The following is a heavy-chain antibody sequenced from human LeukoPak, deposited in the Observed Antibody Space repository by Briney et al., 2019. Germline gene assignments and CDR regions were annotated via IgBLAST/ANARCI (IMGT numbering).Heavy chain of an antibody. CDR2: ISAYNGNT. Sequence: ASVKVSCKASGYTFTSYGISWVRQAPGQGLEWMGWISAYNGNTNYAQKLQGRVTMTTDTSTSTAYMELRSLRSDDTAVYYCARGGMYYYDSSGRPTSIDYWGQGTLVTVSS. V-gene: IGHV1-18*01. CDR3: ARGGMYYYDSSGRPTSIDY. CDR1: GYTFTSYG. D-gene: IGHD3-22*01. J-gene: IGHJ4*02.